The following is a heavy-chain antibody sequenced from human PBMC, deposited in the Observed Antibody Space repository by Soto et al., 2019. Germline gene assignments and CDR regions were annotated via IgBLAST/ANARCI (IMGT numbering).Heavy chain of an antibody. CDR2: ISGSGGST. CDR1: GFTFSSYA. J-gene: IGHJ1*01. D-gene: IGHD2-15*01. Sequence: GGSLRLSCAASGFTFSSYAMSWVRQAPGKGLEWVSAISGSGGSTYYADSVKGRFTISRDNSKNTLYLQMNSLRAEDTAVYYCAKAPIVVVVAATSSTYFQHWGQGTLVTVSS. CDR3: AKAPIVVVVAATSSTYFQH. V-gene: IGHV3-23*01.